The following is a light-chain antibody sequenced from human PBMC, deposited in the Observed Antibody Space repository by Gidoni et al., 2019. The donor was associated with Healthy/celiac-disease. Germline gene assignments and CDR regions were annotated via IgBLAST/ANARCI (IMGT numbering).Light chain of an antibody. CDR2: GAS. Sequence: EIELTQSPGTLSLSPGERATLSCRASQSVSSSYLAWYQQKPGQAPRLLIYGASSRATGIPDRFSGSGSGTEFTLTISRLEPEDFAVYYCQQYSSSPRSFGQXTKLEIK. CDR1: QSVSSSY. V-gene: IGKV3-20*01. J-gene: IGKJ2*04. CDR3: QQYSSSPRS.